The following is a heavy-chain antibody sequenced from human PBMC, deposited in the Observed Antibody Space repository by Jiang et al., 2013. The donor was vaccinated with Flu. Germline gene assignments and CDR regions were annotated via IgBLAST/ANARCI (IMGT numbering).Heavy chain of an antibody. CDR1: GFTFSSYS. CDR3: CFDI. Sequence: VQLLESGGGLVKPGGSLRLSCAASGFTFSSYSMDWVRQAPGKGLEWVSSISSSSSYIYYADSVKGRFTISRDNAKNSLYLQMNSLRALIVVVIIRCFDIWGQGTMVTVSS. V-gene: IGHV3-21*01. D-gene: IGHD3-22*01. CDR2: ISSSSSYI. J-gene: IGHJ3*02.